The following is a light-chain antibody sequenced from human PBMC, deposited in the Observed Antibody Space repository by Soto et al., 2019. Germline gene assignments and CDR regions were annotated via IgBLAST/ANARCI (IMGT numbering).Light chain of an antibody. J-gene: IGKJ2*01. CDR1: QSVSSY. CDR2: DAS. CDR3: QQRSYWPPYT. Sequence: EIVLTQSPATLSLSPGERATLSCRASQSVSSYLAWYHQKPGQAPRLLIYDASNRATGIPTRFSGSGSGTDFTLTISSLEPEDFAVYYCQQRSYWPPYTFGQGTKLEIK. V-gene: IGKV3-11*01.